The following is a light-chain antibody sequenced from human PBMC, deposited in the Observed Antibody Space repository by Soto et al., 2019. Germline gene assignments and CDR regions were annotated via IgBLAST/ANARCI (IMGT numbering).Light chain of an antibody. CDR1: SSDVGGYNY. Sequence: QLVLTQPASVSGSPGQSITISCTGTSSDVGGYNYVSWYQQQPGKAPKLMIYDVTNRPSGVSDRFSGSKSGNTASLTISGLQVEDEADYYCGSYTSSNTRVFGGGTKLTVL. CDR3: GSYTSSNTRV. CDR2: DVT. J-gene: IGLJ3*02. V-gene: IGLV2-14*03.